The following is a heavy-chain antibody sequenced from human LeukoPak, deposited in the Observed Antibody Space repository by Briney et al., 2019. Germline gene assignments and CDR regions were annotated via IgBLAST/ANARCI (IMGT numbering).Heavy chain of an antibody. CDR2: INTNTGTP. V-gene: IGHV7-4-1*02. J-gene: IGHJ4*02. Sequence: GASVKVSCKASGYTFTNYAINWVRQAPGQGLEWMGWINTNTGTPTYAQGFTGRFVLSLDTSVNTAYLQISSLKSEDTAVYYCAREFDGDGYNNFDYWGQGTLVTVSS. CDR1: GYTFTNYA. D-gene: IGHD5-24*01. CDR3: AREFDGDGYNNFDY.